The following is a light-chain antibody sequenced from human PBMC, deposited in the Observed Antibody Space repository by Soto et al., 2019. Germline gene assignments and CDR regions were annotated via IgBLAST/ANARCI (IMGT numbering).Light chain of an antibody. Sequence: DIQMTQSPSTLSASVGDRVTITCRASQSISSWLAWYQQKPGKAPKLLIYDASSLESGVPSRFSGSGSGTEFTLTISSLQPDDFATYYYQHYNSYSRTFGQGTKVDIK. J-gene: IGKJ1*01. CDR2: DAS. V-gene: IGKV1-5*01. CDR1: QSISSW. CDR3: QHYNSYSRT.